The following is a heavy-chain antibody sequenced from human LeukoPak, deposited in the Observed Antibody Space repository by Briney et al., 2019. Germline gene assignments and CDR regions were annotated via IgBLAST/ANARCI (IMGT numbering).Heavy chain of an antibody. CDR3: ARDHAIYGGNSGLVN. V-gene: IGHV4-4*07. Sequence: SETLSLTCTVPGGSISSYYWSWIRQPAGKGLEWIGRIYTSGSTNFNPSLKSRVTMSVDTSKNQFSLKLSSVTAADTAVYYCARDHAIYGGNSGLVNWGQGTLVTVSS. D-gene: IGHD4-23*01. CDR2: IYTSGST. CDR1: GGSISSYY. J-gene: IGHJ4*02.